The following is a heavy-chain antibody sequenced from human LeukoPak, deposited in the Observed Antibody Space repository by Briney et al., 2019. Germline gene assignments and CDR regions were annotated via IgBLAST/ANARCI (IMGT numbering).Heavy chain of an antibody. CDR3: ARQLVRSGGYSGFDI. Sequence: GESLKISCKGSGYSFTNYWIGWVRQMPGKGLEWMGIIYPGDSDTTYSPSFQGQVTISADKSISSAYLQWSSLKASDTAMYYCARQLVRSGGYSGFDIWGQGTMVTVSS. D-gene: IGHD2-15*01. CDR1: GYSFTNYW. J-gene: IGHJ3*02. CDR2: IYPGDSDT. V-gene: IGHV5-51*01.